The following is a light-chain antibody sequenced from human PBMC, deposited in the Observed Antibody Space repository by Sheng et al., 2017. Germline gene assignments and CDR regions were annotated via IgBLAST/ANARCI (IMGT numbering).Light chain of an antibody. CDR1: SSNIGRNA. CDR3: AAWDDSLTGYV. V-gene: IGLV1-44*01. Sequence: QSVLTQPPSASGTPGQRVTISCSGGSSNIGRNAVNWYQHLPGTAPKFLIYTNDQRPSGVPARFSGSKSGTSASLAISGLQSEDEADYYCAAWDDSLTGYVFGSGTRVTVL. J-gene: IGLJ1*01. CDR2: TND.